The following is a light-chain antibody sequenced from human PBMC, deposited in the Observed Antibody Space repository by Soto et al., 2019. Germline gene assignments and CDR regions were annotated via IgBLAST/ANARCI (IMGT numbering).Light chain of an antibody. J-gene: IGKJ2*01. CDR1: QSVSSN. Sequence: EIVMTQSPATLSVSPGDRATLSCRASQSVSSNLAWYQQKPGQAPRLLTYRASTRATGIPARFSGSGTETEFTLTISSMQSEDFAVSFCQQYHNWPPMYSFGQGTKLEIK. V-gene: IGKV3-15*01. CDR3: QQYHNWPPMYS. CDR2: RAS.